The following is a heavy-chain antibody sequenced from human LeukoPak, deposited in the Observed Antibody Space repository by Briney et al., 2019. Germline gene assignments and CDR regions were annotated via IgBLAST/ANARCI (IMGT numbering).Heavy chain of an antibody. V-gene: IGHV7-4-1*02. D-gene: IGHD1-26*01. Sequence: ASVKVSCKASGYTFTTYAMNWVRQAPGQGLEWMGWINTNTGNPTYAQGFTGRFVFSLDTSGSTAYLQISSLEPEDTAVYYCARDLKESSGATNGFDPWGQGTLVTVSS. CDR1: GYTFTTYA. J-gene: IGHJ5*02. CDR2: INTNTGNP. CDR3: ARDLKESSGATNGFDP.